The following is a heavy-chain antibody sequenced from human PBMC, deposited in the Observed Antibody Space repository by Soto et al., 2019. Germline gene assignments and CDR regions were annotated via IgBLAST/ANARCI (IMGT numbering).Heavy chain of an antibody. V-gene: IGHV4-59*08. Sequence: SETLSLTCTVSGGSISSYYWSWIRQPPGKGLEWIGYIYYSGSTNYNPSLKSRVTISVDTSKNQFSLKLSSVTAADTAVYYCARQGYCSGGSCYRVIDDWGQGTLVTVSS. CDR1: GGSISSYY. CDR3: ARQGYCSGGSCYRVIDD. CDR2: IYYSGST. J-gene: IGHJ4*02. D-gene: IGHD2-15*01.